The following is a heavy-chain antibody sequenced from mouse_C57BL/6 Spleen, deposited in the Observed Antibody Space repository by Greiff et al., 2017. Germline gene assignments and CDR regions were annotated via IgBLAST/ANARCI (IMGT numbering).Heavy chain of an antibody. V-gene: IGHV1-69*01. CDR3: ARGGNYLDY. Sequence: QVQLQQPGAELVMPGASVKLSCKASGYTFTSYWMHWVKQRPGQGLEWIGEIDPSDSYTNYNQKFKCKSTLTVDKSSSTAYMQLSSLTSEDSAVYYCARGGNYLDYWGQGTTLTVSS. J-gene: IGHJ2*01. CDR2: IDPSDSYT. D-gene: IGHD2-14*01. CDR1: GYTFTSYW.